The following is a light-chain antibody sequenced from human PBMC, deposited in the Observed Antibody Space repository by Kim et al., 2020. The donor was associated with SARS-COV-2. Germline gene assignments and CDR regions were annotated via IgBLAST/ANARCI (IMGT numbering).Light chain of an antibody. CDR1: QGIKNY. V-gene: IGKV1-16*02. CDR2: AAS. J-gene: IGKJ4*01. Sequence: SSVGDRITIHCRASQGIKNYLAWFPQKPGKAPKPLIYAASNLQSGVPSKFSGSGSGTAFTLTISSLQPEDFTTYYCQQYDSYPLTFGGGTKVDIK. CDR3: QQYDSYPLT.